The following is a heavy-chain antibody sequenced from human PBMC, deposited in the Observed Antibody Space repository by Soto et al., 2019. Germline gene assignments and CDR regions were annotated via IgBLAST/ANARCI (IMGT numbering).Heavy chain of an antibody. CDR3: ARSRGYYNSSCFDY. J-gene: IGHJ4*02. V-gene: IGHV1-69*13. CDR2: VIPMFGTA. D-gene: IGHD3-22*01. Sequence: VKVSCLASGGTFSSYAISWVLQAPGRRREWMGEVIPMFGTANYAQKFQSRVMITQDETPSTDYMEVSSLGSEDTAVYYCARSRGYYNSSCFDYWGQGTLVTVSS. CDR1: GGTFSSYA.